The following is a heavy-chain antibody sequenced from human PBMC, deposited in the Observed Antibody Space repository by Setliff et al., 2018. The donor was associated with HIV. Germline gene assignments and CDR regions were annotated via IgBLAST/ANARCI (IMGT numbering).Heavy chain of an antibody. D-gene: IGHD2-8*01. CDR1: GFTFSNSA. Sequence: PGGSLRLSCAVSGFTFSNSAMSWVRQAPGKGLEWVASINQDGGQKYYVDSVKGRFTISRDNAKNSLYLQMNSLRAEDTAVYYCARDKGPNLLDYWGQGTLVTVSS. V-gene: IGHV3-7*01. CDR3: ARDKGPNLLDY. J-gene: IGHJ4*02. CDR2: INQDGGQK.